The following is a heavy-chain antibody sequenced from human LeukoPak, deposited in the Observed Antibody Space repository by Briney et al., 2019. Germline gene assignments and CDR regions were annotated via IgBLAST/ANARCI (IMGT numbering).Heavy chain of an antibody. CDR3: IRESNYYDSSTSPGYFDL. CDR2: IDTAGGT. D-gene: IGHD3-22*01. CDR1: GFTFSTYD. Sequence: GGSLRLSCAASGFTFSTYDMHWVRQAAGKGLEWVSAIDTAGGTYYPGSVKGRFTISRENTKNSLYLQMNSLRAGDTAVYYCIRESNYYDSSTSPGYFDLWGRGALVTVSS. J-gene: IGHJ2*01. V-gene: IGHV3-13*04.